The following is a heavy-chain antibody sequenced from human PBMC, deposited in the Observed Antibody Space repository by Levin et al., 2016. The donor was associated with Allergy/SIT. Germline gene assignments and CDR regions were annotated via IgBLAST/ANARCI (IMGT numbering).Heavy chain of an antibody. Sequence: SETLSLTCGVFGGSFSGYYWSWIRQPPGKGLEWIGSIYYSGSTYYNPSLKSRVTISVDTSKNQFSLKLSSVTAADTAMYYCARQSSFDLGFWFDPWGQGTLVTVSS. V-gene: IGHV4-39*01. J-gene: IGHJ5*02. D-gene: IGHD2-15*01. CDR1: GGSFSGYY. CDR2: IYYSGST. CDR3: ARQSSFDLGFWFDP.